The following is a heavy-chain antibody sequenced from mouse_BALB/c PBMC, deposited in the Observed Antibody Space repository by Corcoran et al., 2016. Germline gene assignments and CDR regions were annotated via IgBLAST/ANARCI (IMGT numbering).Heavy chain of an antibody. J-gene: IGHJ2*01. Sequence: QNQLVQSGPVLKKPGETVKISCNATGYTFTNFGVIWVKQAPGTGLKYMGWINTYTEEPTYADDFKGRFAFSLETSASTAYLLINNLKNEDTATYFCARWGYYSLDFWGQGTTLTVSS. CDR2: INTYTEEP. V-gene: IGHV9-3-1*01. CDR3: ARWGYYSLDF. CDR1: GYTFTNFG. D-gene: IGHD2-3*01.